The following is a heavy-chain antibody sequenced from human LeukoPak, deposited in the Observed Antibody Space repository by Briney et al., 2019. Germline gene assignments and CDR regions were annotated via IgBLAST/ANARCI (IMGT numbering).Heavy chain of an antibody. J-gene: IGHJ4*02. CDR3: ARGYCGGASCYPTDY. CDR1: GFTFSNYA. V-gene: IGHV3-23*01. D-gene: IGHD2-15*01. CDR2: MSNSGSST. Sequence: GGSLRLSCAASGFTFSNYAMSWVRQAPGKGLEWVSAMSNSGSSTYYADSVKGRFTIFGDNSKNTLYLQMRSLRAEDTAIYYCARGYCGGASCYPTDYWGQGTLVTVSS.